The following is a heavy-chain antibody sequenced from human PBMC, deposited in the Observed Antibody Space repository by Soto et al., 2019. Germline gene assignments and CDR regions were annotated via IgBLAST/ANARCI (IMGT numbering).Heavy chain of an antibody. V-gene: IGHV6-1*01. CDR2: TYYRSKWYN. J-gene: IGHJ6*02. D-gene: IGHD2-15*01. CDR1: GDSVSSNSAA. Sequence: QTLSLTCAISGDSVSSNSAAWNWIRQSPSRGLEWLGRTYYRSKWYNDYAVSVKSRITINPDTSKNQFSLQLNSVTPEDTAVYYCARDLGYCSGGSCYLPYYYYGMDVWGQGTTVTVSS. CDR3: ARDLGYCSGGSCYLPYYYYGMDV.